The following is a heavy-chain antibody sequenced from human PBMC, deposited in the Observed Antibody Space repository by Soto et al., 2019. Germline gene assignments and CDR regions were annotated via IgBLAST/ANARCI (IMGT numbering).Heavy chain of an antibody. CDR3: ARDRGVAPPVAGNTHYYYYMDV. Sequence: QDRLVQTGVEVKKPGASVRVSCKASGYSFTSYAITWVRQAAGQGFEWMGWISAYNGNTNYAQKFQGRVTLTTDASTSTAYLELRSLRSDDTAVYYCARDRGVAPPVAGNTHYYYYMDVWGKGTTVTVSS. D-gene: IGHD6-19*01. J-gene: IGHJ6*03. CDR2: ISAYNGNT. CDR1: GYSFTSYA. V-gene: IGHV1-18*01.